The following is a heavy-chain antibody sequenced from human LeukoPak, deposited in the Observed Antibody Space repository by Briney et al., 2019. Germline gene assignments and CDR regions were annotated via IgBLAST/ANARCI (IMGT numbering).Heavy chain of an antibody. V-gene: IGHV3-30*03. D-gene: IGHD5-18*01. CDR1: GFTFSRYG. Sequence: GGSLRLSCAASGFTFSRYGMHWVRQTPGKGLEWVAVISYDASNKYYADSVKGRFTISRDNSKNTLYLQMNSLRAEDTAVYYCARSHGYSYGFDYWGQGTLVTVSS. CDR3: ARSHGYSYGFDY. CDR2: ISYDASNK. J-gene: IGHJ4*02.